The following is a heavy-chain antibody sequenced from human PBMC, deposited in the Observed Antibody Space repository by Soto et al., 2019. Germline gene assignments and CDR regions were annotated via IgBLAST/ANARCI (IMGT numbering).Heavy chain of an antibody. CDR3: ARGPELYGGNPSGSFDY. Sequence: QLQLQESGSGLVKPSQTLSLTCAVSGGSISSGGYSWSWIRQPPGKGLEWIGYIYHSGSTYYNPSLKSRVTISVDRAKNQFSLKLSSVTAADTAVYYCARGPELYGGNPSGSFDYWGQGTLVTVSS. CDR1: GGSISSGGYS. CDR2: IYHSGST. D-gene: IGHD4-17*01. J-gene: IGHJ4*02. V-gene: IGHV4-30-2*01.